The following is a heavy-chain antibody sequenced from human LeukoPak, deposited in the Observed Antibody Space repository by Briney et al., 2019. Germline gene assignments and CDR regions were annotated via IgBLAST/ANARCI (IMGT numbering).Heavy chain of an antibody. CDR3: AREPGDYVWGSYRSFDY. V-gene: IGHV3-48*04. D-gene: IGHD3-16*02. Sequence: GGSLRLSCAASGFTFSSYSMNWVRQAPGKGLEWVSHISSSGNTMYYADSVKGRFTISRDNAKNSLYLQMNSLRAEDTAVYYCAREPGDYVWGSYRSFDYWGQGTLVTVSS. CDR1: GFTFSSYS. J-gene: IGHJ4*02. CDR2: ISSSGNTM.